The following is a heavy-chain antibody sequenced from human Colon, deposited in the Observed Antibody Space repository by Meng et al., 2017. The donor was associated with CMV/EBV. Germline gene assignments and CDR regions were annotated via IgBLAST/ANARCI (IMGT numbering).Heavy chain of an antibody. CDR1: GFTFSSYS. CDR2: ISSSSSTI. CDR3: ARGVIAVGQRHYFDV. J-gene: IGHJ4*02. Sequence: GGSLRLSCAASGFTFSSYSMNWVRQAPGKGLEWVSYISSSSSTIYYADSVKGRFTISRDNAKNSLYLQMNSLRAEDTAVYYCARGVIAVGQRHYFDVWGQGTLVTVSS. D-gene: IGHD6-19*01. V-gene: IGHV3-48*04.